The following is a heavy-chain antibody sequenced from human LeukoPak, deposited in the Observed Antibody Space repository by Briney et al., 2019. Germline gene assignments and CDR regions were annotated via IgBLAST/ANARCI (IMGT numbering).Heavy chain of an antibody. CDR3: ARDHASEYYLNAFDI. J-gene: IGHJ3*02. CDR2: ISSSSSYI. CDR1: GFTFSSYS. D-gene: IGHD3-10*01. Sequence: GGSLRLSCAASGFTFSSYSMNWVRQAPGKGLEWVSSISSSSSYIYYADSVKGRFTISRDNAKNSLHLQMNSLRAEDTAVYYCARDHASEYYLNAFDIWGQGTMVTVSS. V-gene: IGHV3-21*01.